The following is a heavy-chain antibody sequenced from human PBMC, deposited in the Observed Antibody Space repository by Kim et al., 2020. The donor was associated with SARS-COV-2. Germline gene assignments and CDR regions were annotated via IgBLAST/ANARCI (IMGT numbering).Heavy chain of an antibody. V-gene: IGHV4-38-2*02. J-gene: IGHJ3*02. Sequence: SETLSLTCTVSGYSISSNYFWGWIRQPPGKGLEWIGSIYHSGSIYYNPSLKSRVTISLETSKNQFSLKLSSVTAADTAVYYCARADTYYYDSSGRPHHDAFDIWGQGTMVTVSS. CDR1: GYSISSNYF. D-gene: IGHD3-22*01. CDR3: ARADTYYYDSSGRPHHDAFDI. CDR2: IYHSGSI.